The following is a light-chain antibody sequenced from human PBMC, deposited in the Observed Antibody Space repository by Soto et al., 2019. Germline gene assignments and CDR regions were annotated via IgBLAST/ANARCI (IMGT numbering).Light chain of an antibody. CDR2: WAS. CDR3: QQYYSTLT. CDR1: QSVLYSTNNKNY. V-gene: IGKV4-1*01. J-gene: IGKJ4*01. Sequence: DIVMTQSPDSLAVSLGERATINCKSSQSVLYSTNNKNYLAWYQQKPGQPTKLLIYWASTRVSGVPDRFSGIGSRTDFTLTISSVQAEDVAFYYCQQYYSTLTFGGGTKVEIK.